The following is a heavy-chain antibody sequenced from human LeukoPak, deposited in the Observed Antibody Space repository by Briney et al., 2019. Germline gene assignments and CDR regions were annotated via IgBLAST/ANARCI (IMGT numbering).Heavy chain of an antibody. CDR1: GYTFTGCY. CDR3: ARAATYYDILTGFYPSRCFDY. J-gene: IGHJ4*02. Sequence: ASVKVSCKASGYTFTGCYMHWVRQAPGQGLEWMGWINPNSGGTNYAQKFQGRVTMTRDTSISTAYMELSRLRSDDTAVYYCARAATYYDILTGFYPSRCFDYWGQGTLVTVSS. D-gene: IGHD3-9*01. CDR2: INPNSGGT. V-gene: IGHV1-2*02.